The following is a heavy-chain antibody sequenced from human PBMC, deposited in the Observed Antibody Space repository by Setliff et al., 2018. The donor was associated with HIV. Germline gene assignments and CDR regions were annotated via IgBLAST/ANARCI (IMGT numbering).Heavy chain of an antibody. CDR2: IFYSVNT. J-gene: IGHJ5*02. CDR1: GGSISNITYF. CDR3: ARLAREEYCRGRTCYPNWFDP. V-gene: IGHV4-61*05. D-gene: IGHD2-15*01. Sequence: SETLSLTCTVSGGSISNITYFWGWIRQPPGKGLEWIGYIFYSVNTNYNPSLKGRVTISVDTSKNQFSLKLSSVTAAGTAVYYCARLAREEYCRGRTCYPNWFDPWGPGTLVTVSS.